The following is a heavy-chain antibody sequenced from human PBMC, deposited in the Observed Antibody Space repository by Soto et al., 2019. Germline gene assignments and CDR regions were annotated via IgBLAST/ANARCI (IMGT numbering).Heavy chain of an antibody. V-gene: IGHV4-4*02. CDR1: GGSXXXXXX. D-gene: IGHD3-16*01. CDR2: IYHSGST. CDR3: XXXXXGEDY. Sequence: QVQLQESGPGLVKPSGTLSLSCAVSGGSXXXXXXXTWFRQPPGKGLEWIGEIYHSGSTNYNPSXXXXXXXXXXXXXXXXXXXXXXXXXXXXXXXXXXXXXXGEDYWGQGILVTVSS. J-gene: IGHJ4*02.